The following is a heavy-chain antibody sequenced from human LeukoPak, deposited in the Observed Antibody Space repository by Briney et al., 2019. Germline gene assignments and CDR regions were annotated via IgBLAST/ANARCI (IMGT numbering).Heavy chain of an antibody. CDR3: ARVYSGYDGFYYGTDV. J-gene: IGHJ6*02. D-gene: IGHD5-12*01. CDR1: GYTFNGYY. V-gene: IGHV1-2*02. CDR2: INPNSGGT. Sequence: ASVKVSCKASGYTFNGYYMHWVRQAPGQGLEWMGWINPNSGGTNYAQKFQGRVTMTRDTSISTAYMELSRLRSDDTAVYYCARVYSGYDGFYYGTDVWGQGTTVTVSS.